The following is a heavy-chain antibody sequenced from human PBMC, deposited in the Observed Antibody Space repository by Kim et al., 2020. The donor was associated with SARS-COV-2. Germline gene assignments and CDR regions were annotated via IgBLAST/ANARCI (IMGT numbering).Heavy chain of an antibody. D-gene: IGHD6-19*01. CDR2: IRSKAYGGTT. Sequence: GGSLRLSCTASGFTFGDYAMSWVRQAPGKGLEWVGFIRSKAYGGTTEYAASVKGRFTISRDDSKSIAYLQMNSLKTEDTAVYYCTRGAGVEQWLVGFFDYWGQGTLVTVSS. CDR3: TRGAGVEQWLVGFFDY. CDR1: GFTFGDYA. V-gene: IGHV3-49*04. J-gene: IGHJ4*02.